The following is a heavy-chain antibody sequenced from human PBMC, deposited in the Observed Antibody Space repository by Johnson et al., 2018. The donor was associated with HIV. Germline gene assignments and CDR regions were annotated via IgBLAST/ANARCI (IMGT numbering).Heavy chain of an antibody. CDR2: ISWDGGST. Sequence: VQLVESGGVVVQPGGSLRLSCAASGFTFDDYAMHWVRQAPGKGLEWVSLISWDGGSTYYADSVKGRFTISRDNSKNSLYLQMNSLRAEDTALYYCAKGVVVIATGAFDIWGQGTMVTVSS. V-gene: IGHV3-43D*03. CDR3: AKGVVVIATGAFDI. CDR1: GFTFDDYA. D-gene: IGHD2-21*01. J-gene: IGHJ3*02.